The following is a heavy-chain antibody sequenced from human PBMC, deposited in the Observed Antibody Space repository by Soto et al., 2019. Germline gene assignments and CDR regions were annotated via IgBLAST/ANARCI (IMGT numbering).Heavy chain of an antibody. J-gene: IGHJ6*03. CDR1: GFTFSSYA. V-gene: IGHV3-23*01. CDR3: AKGPEDYYGSGSYLSYYMDV. Sequence: GGSLRLSCAASGFTFSSYAMSWVRQAPGKGLEWVSAISGRGGSTYYADSVKGRFTISRDNSKNTRYLQMNSLRAEDTAVYYCAKGPEDYYGSGSYLSYYMDVWGKGTTVTVSS. CDR2: ISGRGGST. D-gene: IGHD3-10*01.